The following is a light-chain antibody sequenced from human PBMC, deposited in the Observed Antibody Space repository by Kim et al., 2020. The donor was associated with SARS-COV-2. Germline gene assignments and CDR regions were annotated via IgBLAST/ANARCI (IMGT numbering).Light chain of an antibody. J-gene: IGKJ1*01. CDR3: QQYAT. CDR1: QSVSSSY. CDR2: GAS. Sequence: ALSLSPGERATPSCRASQSVSSSYLAWYQQKPGQAPRLLIYGASSRATGIPDRCSGSGSGTDFTLTISRLEPEDFAVYYCQQYATFGQGTKVDIK. V-gene: IGKV3-20*01.